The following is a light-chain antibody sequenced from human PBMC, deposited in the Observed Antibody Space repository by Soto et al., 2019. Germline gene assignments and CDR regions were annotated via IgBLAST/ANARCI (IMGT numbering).Light chain of an antibody. Sequence: DIQMTQSPSTLSASVGDRVAITCRASDNIVHWVAWYQQKPGKAPKLLIYKAANLADEVPSRFAGSGSGTDFTLTITRLQPDDLATYYCQHYNSFSRTFGQGTKVEV. V-gene: IGKV1-5*03. CDR2: KAA. J-gene: IGKJ1*01. CDR3: QHYNSFSRT. CDR1: DNIVHW.